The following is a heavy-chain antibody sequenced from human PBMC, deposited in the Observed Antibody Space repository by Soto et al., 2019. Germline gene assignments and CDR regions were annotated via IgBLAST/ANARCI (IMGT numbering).Heavy chain of an antibody. CDR3: AKDSWYFDL. V-gene: IGHV3-74*01. CDR2: IDTSGHST. D-gene: IGHD6-13*01. CDR1: GFVFTNFC. J-gene: IGHJ4*02. Sequence: SLRLSCESSGFVFTNFCMHWVRHVPGKGLVLVARIDTSGHSTNYAESVKGRFTISRDNAKNTVSLQMNSLRVEDTGVYYCAKDSWYFDLWSQGSQVTVSS.